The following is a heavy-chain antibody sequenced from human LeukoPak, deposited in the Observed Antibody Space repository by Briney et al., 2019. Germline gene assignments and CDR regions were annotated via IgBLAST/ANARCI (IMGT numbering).Heavy chain of an antibody. CDR1: GGSISSSSYY. J-gene: IGHJ3*02. V-gene: IGHV4-39*07. Sequence: SETLSLTCTVSGGSISSSSYYWGWIRQPPGKGLEWIGSIYYSGSTYYNPPLKSRVTISVDTSKNQFSLKLSSVTAADTAVYYCAREDDYNAFDIWGQGTMVTVSS. D-gene: IGHD4-11*01. CDR2: IYYSGST. CDR3: AREDDYNAFDI.